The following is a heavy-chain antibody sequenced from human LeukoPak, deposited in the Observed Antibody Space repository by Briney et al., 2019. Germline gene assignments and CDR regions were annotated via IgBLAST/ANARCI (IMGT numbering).Heavy chain of an antibody. CDR3: ARQEVVPEAYYYYYMDV. J-gene: IGHJ6*03. D-gene: IGHD2-2*01. V-gene: IGHV4-39*01. CDR1: GGSISSSSYY. CDR2: IDYLGCA. Sequence: SETLSLTSTVSGGSISSSSYYWGWIRQHPGKGLGCIGFIDYLGCAYYNPSHKSRATIAVDTTKKQFSLKQSSVTAADTAVYYCARQEVVPEAYYYYYMDVWGKGTTVTVSS.